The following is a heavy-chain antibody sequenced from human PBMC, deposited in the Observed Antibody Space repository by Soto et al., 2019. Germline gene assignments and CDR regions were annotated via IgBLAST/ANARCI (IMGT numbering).Heavy chain of an antibody. D-gene: IGHD1-26*01. CDR3: AKDGSHNFDY. CDR1: GFTFSHYA. Sequence: QVQLVESGGGVVQPGRSLRLSCAASGFTFSHYAMHWVRQAPGKGLGWVALMSYDGSNEYYADSVKGRFTISRDNSKNTLCLQMNSIRAEDTAVYYCAKDGSHNFDYWGQGTLVTVSS. J-gene: IGHJ4*02. V-gene: IGHV3-30*18. CDR2: MSYDGSNE.